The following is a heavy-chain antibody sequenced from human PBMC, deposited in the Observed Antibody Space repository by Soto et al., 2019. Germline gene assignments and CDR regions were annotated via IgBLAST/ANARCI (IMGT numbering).Heavy chain of an antibody. Sequence: GGSLRISCAASGFTLSSNYMSWVRQAPGKGLKWVSVIYSDGRTYYADSVKGRFTISRDNSKNMLYLQMSSLRADDTALYYCVRGNWFDPWGQGTLVTVS. J-gene: IGHJ5*02. CDR2: IYSDGRT. D-gene: IGHD3-10*01. CDR3: VRGNWFDP. CDR1: GFTLSSNY. V-gene: IGHV3-66*01.